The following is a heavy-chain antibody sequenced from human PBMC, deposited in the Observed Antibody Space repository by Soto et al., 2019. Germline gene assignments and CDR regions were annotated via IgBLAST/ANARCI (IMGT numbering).Heavy chain of an antibody. J-gene: IGHJ4*02. CDR3: ARYEYRGYSSSWYFED. CDR1: GGSVSSSSYY. V-gene: IGHV4-39*01. D-gene: IGHD6-13*01. CDR2: TYYSAGT. Sequence: PSETLSLTCNVSGGSVSSSSYYWGWIRQAPGKGLEWIVSTYYSAGTYYNPSLKSRITTSMDASKNQFSLTVTSVTAADTAIYYCARYEYRGYSSSWYFEDWGQGTPVTVSS.